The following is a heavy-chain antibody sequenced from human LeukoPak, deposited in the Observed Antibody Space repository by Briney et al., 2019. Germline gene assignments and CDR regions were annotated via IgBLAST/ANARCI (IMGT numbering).Heavy chain of an antibody. J-gene: IGHJ5*02. CDR3: ASGTPSPDIVVVPAAENWFDP. CDR1: GGTFSSYA. D-gene: IGHD2-2*01. Sequence: PVKVSCKASGGTFSSYAISWVRQAPGQGLEWMGGIIPIFGTANYAQKFQGRVTITADESTSTAYMELSSLRSEDTAVYYCASGTPSPDIVVVPAAENWFDPWGQGTLVTVSS. V-gene: IGHV1-69*13. CDR2: IIPIFGTA.